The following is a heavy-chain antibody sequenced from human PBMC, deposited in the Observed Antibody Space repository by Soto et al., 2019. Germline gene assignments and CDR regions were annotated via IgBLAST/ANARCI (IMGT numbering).Heavy chain of an antibody. J-gene: IGHJ6*02. V-gene: IGHV5-51*01. D-gene: IGHD4-17*01. Sequence: PGESLKISCRGSGYSFTNYWIGWVRQMPGRGLEWMGLIYPGDSETRYSPSFQGQVTISADRSISTAYLQWSSLKASDTAMYYCAGPRTVTTVGSYYYHGMDVWGQGTTVTVSS. CDR2: IYPGDSET. CDR3: AGPRTVTTVGSYYYHGMDV. CDR1: GYSFTNYW.